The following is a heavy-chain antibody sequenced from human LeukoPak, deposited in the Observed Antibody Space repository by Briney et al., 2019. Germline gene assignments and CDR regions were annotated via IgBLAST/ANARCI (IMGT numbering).Heavy chain of an antibody. J-gene: IGHJ4*01. D-gene: IGHD3-16*01. CDR2: IYARGSP. Sequence: SETLSLTCAVSCVSVWAGHYYWTWIRQPAGKGLEWIGRIYARGSPNYNSSFQSRVSMSIDTSTNHFSLNLNSVPAAVTAVYYGAVASAGGSASGGLADYWGHGTLVTVSS. CDR3: AVASAGGSASGGLADY. CDR1: CVSVWAGHYY. V-gene: IGHV4-61*02.